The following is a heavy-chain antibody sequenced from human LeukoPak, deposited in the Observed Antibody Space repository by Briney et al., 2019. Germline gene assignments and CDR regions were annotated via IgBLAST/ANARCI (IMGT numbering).Heavy chain of an antibody. D-gene: IGHD4-17*01. CDR3: ASEGDYGVPFDI. V-gene: IGHV3-21*01. CDR2: ISSSSSYI. J-gene: IGHJ3*02. Sequence: PGGSLRLSCAASGFTFSSYSMNWVRQAPGKGLEWVSSISSSSSYIYYADSVKGRFTISRDNAKNSLYLQMNSLRAEDTAVYYCASEGDYGVPFDIWGQGTMVTVSS. CDR1: GFTFSSYS.